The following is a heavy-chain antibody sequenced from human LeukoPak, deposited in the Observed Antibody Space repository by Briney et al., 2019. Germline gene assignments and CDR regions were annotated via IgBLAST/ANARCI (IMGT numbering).Heavy chain of an antibody. J-gene: IGHJ6*04. Sequence: ASVMVSCRASGYTFTSYAMHWVRQAPGQRLEWMGWINAGNGNTKYSQKFQGRVTITRDTSASTAYMELSSLRSEDTAVYYCATSSGSYYNGYYYYYGMDVWGKGTTVTVSS. CDR1: GYTFTSYA. CDR3: ATSSGSYYNGYYYYYGMDV. CDR2: INAGNGNT. D-gene: IGHD3-10*01. V-gene: IGHV1-3*01.